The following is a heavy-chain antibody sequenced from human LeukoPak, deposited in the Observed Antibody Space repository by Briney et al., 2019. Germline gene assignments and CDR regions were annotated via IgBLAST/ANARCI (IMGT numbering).Heavy chain of an antibody. J-gene: IGHJ4*02. Sequence: ASVKVSCKASGYTFTSYDINWVRQATGQGLEWMGWMNPNSGNTGYAQKFQGRVTITRNTSISTAYMELSSLRSEDTAVYYCARGFRSAVGATTLGYWGQGTLVTVTS. CDR3: ARGFRSAVGATTLGY. CDR1: GYTFTSYD. V-gene: IGHV1-8*03. CDR2: MNPNSGNT. D-gene: IGHD1-26*01.